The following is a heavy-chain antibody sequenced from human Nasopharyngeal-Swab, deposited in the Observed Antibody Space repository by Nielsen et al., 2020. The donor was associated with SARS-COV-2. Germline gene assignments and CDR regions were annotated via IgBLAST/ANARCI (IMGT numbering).Heavy chain of an antibody. CDR1: GFTFSDYY. V-gene: IGHV3-11*01. CDR3: ARDLICSSTSCYSYGMDV. CDR2: ISSSGSTI. D-gene: IGHD2-2*01. J-gene: IGHJ6*02. Sequence: GSLRLSCAASGFTFSDYYMSWIRQAPGKGLEWVSYISSSGSTIYYADSVKGRFTISRDNAKNSLYLQMNSLRAEDTAVYYCARDLICSSTSCYSYGMDVWGQGTTVTVSS.